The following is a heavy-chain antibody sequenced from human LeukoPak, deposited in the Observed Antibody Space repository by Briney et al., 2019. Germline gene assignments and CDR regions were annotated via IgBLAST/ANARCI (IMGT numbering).Heavy chain of an antibody. Sequence: GGSLRLSCAASGFTFSSYAMHWVRQAPGKGLEWVAVISYDGNNKYYADSVKGRFTISRDNSKNTLYLQMNSLRAEDTAVYYCARDLNPPHYGDYEGDAFDIWGQGTMVTVSS. CDR1: GFTFSSYA. CDR2: ISYDGNNK. J-gene: IGHJ3*02. V-gene: IGHV3-30-3*01. D-gene: IGHD4-17*01. CDR3: ARDLNPPHYGDYEGDAFDI.